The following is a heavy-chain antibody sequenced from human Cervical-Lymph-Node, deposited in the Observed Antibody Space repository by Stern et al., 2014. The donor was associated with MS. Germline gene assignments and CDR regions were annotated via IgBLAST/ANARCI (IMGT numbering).Heavy chain of an antibody. CDR3: AAGGLEYYYDTSGHYFQH. Sequence: VQSGRPLRLSCEASGFTFSSHAMHWVRQAPGKGLEWVAVIWYDGSNRNYADSVKGRFTISRDNSKNTVSLQMNSLRAEDTAVYYCAAGGLEYYYDTSGHYFQHWGQGTLVTISS. CDR1: GFTFSSHA. D-gene: IGHD3-22*01. CDR2: IWYDGSNR. V-gene: IGHV3-33*01. J-gene: IGHJ1*01.